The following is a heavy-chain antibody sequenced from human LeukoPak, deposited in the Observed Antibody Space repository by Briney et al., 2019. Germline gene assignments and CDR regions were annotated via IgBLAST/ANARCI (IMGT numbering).Heavy chain of an antibody. D-gene: IGHD1-26*01. V-gene: IGHV1-18*01. CDR2: ISAYNGNT. CDR3: ARGVVGATTGAYSFDY. J-gene: IGHJ4*02. Sequence: GASVKVSCTASGYTFTSYGISWVRQAPGQGLEWMGWISAYNGNTNYAQKLQGRVTMTTDTSTSTAYMELRSLRSDDTAVYYCARGVVGATTGAYSFDYWGRGTLVTVSS. CDR1: GYTFTSYG.